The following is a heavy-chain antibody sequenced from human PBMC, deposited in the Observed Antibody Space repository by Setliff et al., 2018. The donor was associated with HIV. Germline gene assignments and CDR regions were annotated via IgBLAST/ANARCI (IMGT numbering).Heavy chain of an antibody. CDR1: GSSISSNYY. V-gene: IGHV4-38-2*02. D-gene: IGHD3-10*01. Sequence: KPSETLSLTCTVSGSSISSNYYWAWIRQAPGKGLEWIGYIYNSGSTYYEPSLRGRVTISIDRSKNQFSLKLNSVTAADTAVYYCARETNASGSLTAYWYFDLWGRGTLVTVSS. CDR2: IYNSGST. CDR3: ARETNASGSLTAYWYFDL. J-gene: IGHJ2*01.